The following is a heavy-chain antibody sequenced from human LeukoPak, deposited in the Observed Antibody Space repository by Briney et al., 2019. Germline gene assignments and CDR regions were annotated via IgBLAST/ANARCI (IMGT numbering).Heavy chain of an antibody. CDR3: AKRGVVIRVFLVGFHKEAYYFDS. Sequence: GGSLRLSCAVSGITLSNYGMSWVRQAPGKGLEWVAGLSGSGGGTNYADSVQGRFTISRDNPKNTLYLQMNSLGAEDTAVYFCAKRGVVIRVFLVGFHKEAYYFDSWGQGALVTVSS. V-gene: IGHV3-23*01. CDR1: GITLSNYG. J-gene: IGHJ4*02. CDR2: LSGSGGGT. D-gene: IGHD3-10*01.